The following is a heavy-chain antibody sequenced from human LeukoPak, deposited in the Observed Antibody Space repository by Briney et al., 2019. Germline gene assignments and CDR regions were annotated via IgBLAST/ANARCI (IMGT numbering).Heavy chain of an antibody. V-gene: IGHV4-39*01. J-gene: IGHJ5*02. D-gene: IGHD3-22*01. Sequence: SETLSLTCNVFGGSIRSSNYYWGWIRQPPGKGLEWIESIYYSGSTYYNPSLKSRVTISVDTSNNQFSLKVRSATATDTAVYYCARLFYYDSSGPPSWGQGTLVTVSS. CDR1: GGSIRSSNYY. CDR2: IYYSGST. CDR3: ARLFYYDSSGPPS.